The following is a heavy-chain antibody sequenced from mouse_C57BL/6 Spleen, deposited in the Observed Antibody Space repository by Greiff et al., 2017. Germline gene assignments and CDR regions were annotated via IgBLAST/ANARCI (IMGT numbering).Heavy chain of an antibody. J-gene: IGHJ1*03. V-gene: IGHV1-9*01. CDR2: ILPGSGST. Sequence: QVQLQQSGAELMKPGASVKLSCKATGYTFTGYWIEWVKQRPGHGLEWIGEILPGSGSTNYNEKFKGKATFTADTSSNTAYMQLSSLATEDSAIYYCARRRYYYGSTDWYFDVWGTGTTVTVSS. CDR1: GYTFTGYW. CDR3: ARRRYYYGSTDWYFDV. D-gene: IGHD1-1*01.